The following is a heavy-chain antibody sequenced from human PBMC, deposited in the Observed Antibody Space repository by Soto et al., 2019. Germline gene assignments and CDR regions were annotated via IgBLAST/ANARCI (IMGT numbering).Heavy chain of an antibody. D-gene: IGHD3-3*01. Sequence: ASVKVSCKASGYTFTSYGISWVRQAPGQGLEWMGWISAYNGNTNYAQKLQGRVTMTTDTSTSTAYMELRSLRSDDTAVYYCARDFQAYYDVWSGYCLVWGQVTLVTVSS. V-gene: IGHV1-18*01. CDR3: ARDFQAYYDVWSGYCLV. J-gene: IGHJ4*02. CDR1: GYTFTSYG. CDR2: ISAYNGNT.